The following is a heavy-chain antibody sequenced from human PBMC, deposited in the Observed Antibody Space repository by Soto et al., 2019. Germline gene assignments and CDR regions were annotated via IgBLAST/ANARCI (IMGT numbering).Heavy chain of an antibody. CDR3: ASLYAAAYYYYYGMDV. CDR1: GFTFSSYS. J-gene: IGHJ6*02. Sequence: EVQLVESGGGLVKPGGSLRLSCAASGFTFSSYSMNWVRQAPGKGLEWVSSISSSSSYIYYADSVKGRFTISRDNAKNSLYLQMNSLRAEDTAVYYCASLYAAAYYYYYGMDVWGQGTTVTVSS. CDR2: ISSSSSYI. D-gene: IGHD4-17*01. V-gene: IGHV3-21*01.